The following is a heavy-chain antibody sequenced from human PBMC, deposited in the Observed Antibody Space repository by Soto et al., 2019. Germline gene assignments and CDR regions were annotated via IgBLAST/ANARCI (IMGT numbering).Heavy chain of an antibody. V-gene: IGHV3-23*01. CDR1: GFTFSSYS. J-gene: IGHJ4*02. D-gene: IGHD3-10*01. Sequence: EVQLTESGGGLVQPGGSLRLSCAASGFTFSSYSMTWVRQAPGKGLEWVSGISDSGGNTWYADSVKGRFTISRDNSKNELSLQMYSLRAEDTAVYFCSKWSGYGDAWGEGSVVTASS. CDR2: ISDSGGNT. CDR3: SKWSGYGDA.